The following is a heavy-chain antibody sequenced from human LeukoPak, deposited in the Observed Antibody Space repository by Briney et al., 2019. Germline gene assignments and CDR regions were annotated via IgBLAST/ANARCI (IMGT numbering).Heavy chain of an antibody. J-gene: IGHJ4*02. V-gene: IGHV3-23*01. CDR2: ISGSGGST. CDR1: GFTFSSYA. Sequence: GGSLRLSCAASGFTFSSYAMSWVRQAPGKGLEWVSAISGSGGSTYYADSVKGRFTISRDNSKNTLYLQMNSLRAEDTAVYYCAKVRDSSSSHTYFDYWGQGTLVTVSS. D-gene: IGHD6-6*01. CDR3: AKVRDSSSSHTYFDY.